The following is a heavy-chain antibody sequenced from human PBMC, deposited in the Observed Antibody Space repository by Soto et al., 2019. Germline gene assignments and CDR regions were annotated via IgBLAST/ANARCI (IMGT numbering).Heavy chain of an antibody. CDR1: GGSISSSSYY. J-gene: IGHJ4*02. CDR3: ATGGYCSSTSCYATFDY. CDR2: IYYSGST. D-gene: IGHD2-2*01. V-gene: IGHV4-39*01. Sequence: QLQLQESGPGLVKPSETLSLTCTVSGGSISSSSYYWGWIRQPPGKGLEWIGSIYYSGSTYYNPSLKSRVTISVDTSKNQFSLKLSSVTAADTAVYYCATGGYCSSTSCYATFDYWGQGTLVTVSS.